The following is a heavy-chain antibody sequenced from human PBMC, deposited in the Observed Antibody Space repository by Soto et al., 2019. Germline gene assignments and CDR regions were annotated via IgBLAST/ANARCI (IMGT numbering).Heavy chain of an antibody. CDR3: ARHGSSGWFKGGRYGTDV. Sequence: QLQLQESGPGLVKPSETLSLTCTVSGGSISSSSYYWGWIRQPPGKGLEWIGSIYYSGSTYYNPSLKSRVTISLDTSKNQFSLKLSSVTAADTAVYYCARHGSSGWFKGGRYGTDVWGQGTTVTVSS. D-gene: IGHD6-19*01. CDR1: GGSISSSSYY. J-gene: IGHJ6*02. CDR2: IYYSGST. V-gene: IGHV4-39*01.